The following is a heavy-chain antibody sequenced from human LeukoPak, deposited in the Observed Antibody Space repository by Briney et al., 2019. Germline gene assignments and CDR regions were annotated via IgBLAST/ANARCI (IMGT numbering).Heavy chain of an antibody. Sequence: GGSLRLSCAASGFTFSSYWMNWVRQAPGKGLEWVSYISSSGSTIYYADSVKGRFTISRDNAKNSLYLQMNSLRAEDTAVYYCARDGIAVAGTYEYFQHWGQGTLVTVSS. CDR1: GFTFSSYW. D-gene: IGHD6-19*01. V-gene: IGHV3-48*04. CDR3: ARDGIAVAGTYEYFQH. CDR2: ISSSGSTI. J-gene: IGHJ1*01.